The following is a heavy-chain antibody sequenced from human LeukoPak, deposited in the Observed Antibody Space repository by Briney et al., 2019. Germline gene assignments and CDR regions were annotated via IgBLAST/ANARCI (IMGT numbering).Heavy chain of an antibody. D-gene: IGHD2-2*02. CDR1: GFTLSSYS. V-gene: IGHV3-21*01. CDR2: ISSSSSHI. CDR3: ANTILTGAL. J-gene: IGHJ4*02. Sequence: PGGSLRLTCAVSGFTLSSYSMNRVRQAPGKGLEWVSSISSSSSHIYYADSVKGRFTISRDNAKNSLYLQMNSLRAEDTAVYYCANTILTGALWGQGTLVTVSS.